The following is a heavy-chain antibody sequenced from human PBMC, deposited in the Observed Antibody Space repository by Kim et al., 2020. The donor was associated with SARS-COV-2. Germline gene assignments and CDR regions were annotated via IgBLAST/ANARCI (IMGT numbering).Heavy chain of an antibody. V-gene: IGHV1-46*01. Sequence: ASVKVSCKASGYTFTSYYMHWVRQAPGQGLEWMGIINPSGGSTSYAQKFQGRVTMTRDTSTSTVYMELSSLRSEDTAVYYCAGDKEPSSIFGVVIRGSPGDYWGQGTLVTVSS. D-gene: IGHD3-3*01. CDR1: GYTFTSYY. CDR2: INPSGGST. CDR3: AGDKEPSSIFGVVIRGSPGDY. J-gene: IGHJ4*02.